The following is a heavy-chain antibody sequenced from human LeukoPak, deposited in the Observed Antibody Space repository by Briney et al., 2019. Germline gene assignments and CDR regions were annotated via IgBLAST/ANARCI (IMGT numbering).Heavy chain of an antibody. V-gene: IGHV4-38-2*02. D-gene: IGHD5/OR15-5a*01. Sequence: SETLSLTCTVSGYSITSGYYWGWIRQPPGRGLEWIGSAYHSGSTYYNPSLKSRVTISVDTSKNQFSLKLRSVTAADTAVYYCATDVSTIDRFEYWGQGTLVSVSS. CDR2: AYHSGST. J-gene: IGHJ4*02. CDR1: GYSITSGYY. CDR3: ATDVSTIDRFEY.